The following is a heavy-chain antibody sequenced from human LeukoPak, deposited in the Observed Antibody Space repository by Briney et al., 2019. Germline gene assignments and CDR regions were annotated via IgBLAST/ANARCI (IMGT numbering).Heavy chain of an antibody. D-gene: IGHD5-24*01. J-gene: IGHJ5*02. Sequence: KSSETLSLTCTVSGGSIRTDYWSWIRQPPGKGLEWIGYINHSGSTKYNPSLKSRVTISVDTSKNQFSLKLSSVTAADTAVYYCAREEIRSWFDPWGQGTLVTVSS. CDR3: AREEIRSWFDP. CDR2: INHSGST. V-gene: IGHV4-59*01. CDR1: GGSIRTDY.